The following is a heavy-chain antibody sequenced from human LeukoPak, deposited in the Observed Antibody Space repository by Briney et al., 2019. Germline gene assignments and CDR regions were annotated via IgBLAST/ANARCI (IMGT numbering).Heavy chain of an antibody. CDR3: EREQRVIAAAGRDWFDP. J-gene: IGHJ5*02. V-gene: IGHV1-69*04. D-gene: IGHD6-13*01. Sequence: GASVKVSCKASGGTFSSYAISWVRQAPGQGLEWMGRIIPIFGIANYAQKFQGRVTITADKSTSTAYMELSSLRSEDTAVYYCEREQRVIAAAGRDWFDPWGQGTLVTVSS. CDR2: IIPIFGIA. CDR1: GGTFSSYA.